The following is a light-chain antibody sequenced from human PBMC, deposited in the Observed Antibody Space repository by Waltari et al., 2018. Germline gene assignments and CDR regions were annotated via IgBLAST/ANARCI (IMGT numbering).Light chain of an antibody. J-gene: IGLJ2*01. Sequence: QSALTQPASVSGSPGQSIPISCTGTSSDVGGYNFVSWYQQHPGEAPKLIIYEGSKRPSGVSNRFSGSKSGNTASLTISGLQAEDEADYYCCSYAGSSTVVFGGGTKLTVL. CDR2: EGS. CDR3: CSYAGSSTVV. CDR1: SSDVGGYNF. V-gene: IGLV2-23*01.